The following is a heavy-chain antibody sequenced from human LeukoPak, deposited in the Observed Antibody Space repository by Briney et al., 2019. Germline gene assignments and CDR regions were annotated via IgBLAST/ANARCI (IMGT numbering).Heavy chain of an antibody. Sequence: TGGSLSLSCVLSGFIFSNLGMHWVRQAAGKGLGWVALLWYDGRTNFHANSVKGRLTISRDNSANTLYLQMSSLRVEDTAVYYCAREWGRIAVAGGPGYWGQGALVTVSS. CDR3: AREWGRIAVAGGPGY. J-gene: IGHJ4*02. V-gene: IGHV3-33*01. D-gene: IGHD6-19*01. CDR1: GFIFSNLG. CDR2: LWYDGRTN.